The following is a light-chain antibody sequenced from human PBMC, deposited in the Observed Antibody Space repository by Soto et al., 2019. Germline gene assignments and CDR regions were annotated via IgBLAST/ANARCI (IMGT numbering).Light chain of an antibody. J-gene: IGLJ2*01. CDR3: SSYKTSSTVVV. CDR1: SSDVGGYNY. Sequence: QSVLTQPPSASGTPGQRVTISCTGTSSDVGGYNYVSWYQQYPGKAPKLMIFGVSDRPSGVSNRFSGSKSGNTASLTISGLQAEDEADYYCSSYKTSSTVVVFGGGTKLTVL. CDR2: GVS. V-gene: IGLV2-14*01.